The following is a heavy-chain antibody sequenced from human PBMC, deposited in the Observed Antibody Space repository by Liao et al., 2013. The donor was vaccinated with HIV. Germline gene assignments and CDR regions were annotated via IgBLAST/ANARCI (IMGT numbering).Heavy chain of an antibody. D-gene: IGHD3-10*01. CDR2: IYNSGGT. J-gene: IGHJ4*02. Sequence: QVQLQESGPGLLKPSETLSLTCTVSGGSISSYYWSWIRQPPGKGLEWIGYIYNSGGTNYNPSLKSRVTISVDTSKNQFSLKLSSVTAADTAVYYCARGYYGSGSYAPFDYWGQGTLVTVSS. CDR1: GGSISSYY. CDR3: ARGYYGSGSYAPFDY. V-gene: IGHV4-59*01.